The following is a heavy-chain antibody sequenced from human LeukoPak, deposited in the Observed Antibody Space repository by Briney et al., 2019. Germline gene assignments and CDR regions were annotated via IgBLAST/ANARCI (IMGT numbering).Heavy chain of an antibody. Sequence: PSETLSLTCTVSGGSISSYYWSWIRQPPGKGLEWVGYVFHSGSTNYNPSLKSRVTISVDTSKNQFSLKLTSVTAADTAVYYCARDSSGYYRIDYWGQGTLVTVSS. CDR3: ARDSSGYYRIDY. V-gene: IGHV4-59*08. CDR2: VFHSGST. D-gene: IGHD3-22*01. CDR1: GGSISSYY. J-gene: IGHJ4*02.